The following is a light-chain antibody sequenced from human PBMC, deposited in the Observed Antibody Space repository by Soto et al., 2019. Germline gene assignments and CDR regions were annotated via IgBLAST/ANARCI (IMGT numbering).Light chain of an antibody. J-gene: IGKJ3*01. Sequence: DIQMTQSPSSLSASLGDRVTITCRASQSISNYLNWYQQKPGKAPKLLIFAASSLQSGVPLRFSGSGSGTDFSLPISSLQPEDFATYFCQQTYSAPLFTFGPGTKVDIK. CDR2: AAS. CDR3: QQTYSAPLFT. V-gene: IGKV1-39*01. CDR1: QSISNY.